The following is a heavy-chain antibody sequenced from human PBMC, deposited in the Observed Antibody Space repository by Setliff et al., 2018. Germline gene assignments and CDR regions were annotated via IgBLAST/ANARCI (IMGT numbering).Heavy chain of an antibody. V-gene: IGHV4-34*01. CDR1: GGTFSDYH. D-gene: IGHD3-16*01. CDR3: ARGGVLGTGDFDY. Sequence: KPSETLSLTCAAYGGTFSDYHWTWIRQSPEKGLEWIGEINHRGSTNYNPSLKSRVTISVDTSKDQFSLKLNSVTAADTAVYYCARGGVLGTGDFDYWGQGTLVTVSS. J-gene: IGHJ4*02. CDR2: INHRGST.